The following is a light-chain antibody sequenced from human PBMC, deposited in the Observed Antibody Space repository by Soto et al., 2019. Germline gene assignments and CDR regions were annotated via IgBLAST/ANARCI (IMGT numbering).Light chain of an antibody. Sequence: EIVLTQSPDTLSLSPGERATLSCRPSQSVSSNLAWYQQKPGQAPRLLIYGASTRATGIPVRFSGSGSGTEFTLTISSLQSEDFAVYYCQQYNNWPGTFGQGTKVEIK. J-gene: IGKJ1*01. V-gene: IGKV3-15*01. CDR2: GAS. CDR3: QQYNNWPGT. CDR1: QSVSSN.